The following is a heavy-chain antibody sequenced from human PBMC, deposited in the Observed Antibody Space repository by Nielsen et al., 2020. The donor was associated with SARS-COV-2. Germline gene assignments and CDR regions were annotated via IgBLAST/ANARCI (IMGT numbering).Heavy chain of an antibody. V-gene: IGHV3-74*01. J-gene: IGHJ4*02. Sequence: GESLKISCAASAFTFSTYWMHWVRQAPGKGLVWVSRINSDGSSTSYADSVKGRFTISRDNAKNTLYLLMNSLRAEDTAVYYCVRGLQVPNGLAHRWGQGTLVTVSS. D-gene: IGHD3-16*01. CDR2: INSDGSST. CDR3: VRGLQVPNGLAHR. CDR1: AFTFSTYW.